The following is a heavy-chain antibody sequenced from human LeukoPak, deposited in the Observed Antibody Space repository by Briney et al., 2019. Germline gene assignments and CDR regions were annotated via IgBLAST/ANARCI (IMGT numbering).Heavy chain of an antibody. Sequence: GASVKVSCKASRYTFTGYYMHWVRQAPGQGLEWMGRINPNSGGTNYAQKFQGRVTMTRDTSISTAYMELSRLRSDDTAVYYCARDIEYSSSFDYWGQGTLVTVSS. CDR3: ARDIEYSSSFDY. V-gene: IGHV1-2*06. CDR1: RYTFTGYY. D-gene: IGHD6-6*01. J-gene: IGHJ4*02. CDR2: INPNSGGT.